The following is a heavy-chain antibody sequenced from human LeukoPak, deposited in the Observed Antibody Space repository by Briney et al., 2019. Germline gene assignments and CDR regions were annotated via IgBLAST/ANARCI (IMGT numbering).Heavy chain of an antibody. Sequence: KPSETLSLTCTVPGGSISSSSYYWGWIRQPPGKGLEWIGSIYYSGSASYNPSLTSRVSISVDTSKNHFSLNLSSVTVADTAVYYCARVHSPKNSHGPQYYFDYWGQGTLVTVSS. J-gene: IGHJ4*02. CDR1: GGSISSSSYY. D-gene: IGHD5-18*01. V-gene: IGHV4-39*02. CDR2: IYYSGSA. CDR3: ARVHSPKNSHGPQYYFDY.